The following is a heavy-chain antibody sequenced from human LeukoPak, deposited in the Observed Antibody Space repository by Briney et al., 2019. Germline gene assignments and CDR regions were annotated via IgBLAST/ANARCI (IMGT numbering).Heavy chain of an antibody. J-gene: IGHJ4*02. CDR3: ARWCGYFDWLPGCNFDH. V-gene: IGHV5-51*01. CDR1: GYSFTSYW. Sequence: GESLEISWKGSGYSFTSYWIGWVRQVPGKGLGWMGIIYPGDSDTRYCPSFQGQVPISADKSTSTAYLQWSSLKASDTAMYYCARWCGYFDWLPGCNFDHWGQGTLVTVSS. D-gene: IGHD3-9*01. CDR2: IYPGDSDT.